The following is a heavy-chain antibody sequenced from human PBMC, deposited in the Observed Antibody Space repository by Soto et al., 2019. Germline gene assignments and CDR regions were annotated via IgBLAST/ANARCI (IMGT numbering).Heavy chain of an antibody. CDR1: GFTFSSYG. V-gene: IGHV3-33*01. CDR3: ARPPNVDTAMALGAL. D-gene: IGHD5-18*01. CDR2: IWYDGSNK. Sequence: QVQLVESGGGVVQPGRSLRLSCAASGFTFSSYGMHWVRQAPGKGLEWVAVIWYDGSNKYYADSVKGRFTISRDNSKNTLYLQMNGLRAEDTAVYYCARPPNVDTAMALGALWGQGTLVTVSS. J-gene: IGHJ4*02.